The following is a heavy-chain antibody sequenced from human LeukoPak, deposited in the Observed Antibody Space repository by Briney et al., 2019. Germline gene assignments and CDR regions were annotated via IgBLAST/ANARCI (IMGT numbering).Heavy chain of an antibody. J-gene: IGHJ3*02. CDR2: IYHSGST. Sequence: SETLSLTCAVSGYSISSGYYWGWIRQPPGKGLEWIGSIYHSGSTYYNPSLKSRVTISVDTSKNQFSLKLSSVTAADTAVYYCARRKLGYCSSTSCYKVPGDVFDIWGQGTMVTVSS. V-gene: IGHV4-38-2*01. CDR3: ARRKLGYCSSTSCYKVPGDVFDI. D-gene: IGHD2-2*02. CDR1: GYSISSGYY.